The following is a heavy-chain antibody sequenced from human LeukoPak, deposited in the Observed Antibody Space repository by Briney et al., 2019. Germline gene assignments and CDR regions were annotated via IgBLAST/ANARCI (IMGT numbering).Heavy chain of an antibody. Sequence: PGGSLRLSCAASGFTFSSYAMSWVRQAPGKGLEWVSAISGSGGSTYYADSVKGRFTISRDNSKNTLYLQMNGLRAEDTAVYYCAKDPYGSGSYYGPAFDIWGQGTMVTVSS. D-gene: IGHD3-10*01. CDR2: ISGSGGST. J-gene: IGHJ3*02. V-gene: IGHV3-23*01. CDR3: AKDPYGSGSYYGPAFDI. CDR1: GFTFSSYA.